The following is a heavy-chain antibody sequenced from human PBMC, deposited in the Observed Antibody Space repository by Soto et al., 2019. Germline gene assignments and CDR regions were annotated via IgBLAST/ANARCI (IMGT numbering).Heavy chain of an antibody. D-gene: IGHD3-3*01. Sequence: PSETLSLTCTVSGGSISSGDYYWSWIRQPPGKGLEWIGYIYYSGSTYYNPSLKSRVTISVDTSKNQFSLKLGSVTAADTAVYYCARGHYDFWSGYAVPGDAFDIWGQGTMVTVSS. CDR3: ARGHYDFWSGYAVPGDAFDI. V-gene: IGHV4-30-4*01. J-gene: IGHJ3*02. CDR1: GGSISSGDYY. CDR2: IYYSGST.